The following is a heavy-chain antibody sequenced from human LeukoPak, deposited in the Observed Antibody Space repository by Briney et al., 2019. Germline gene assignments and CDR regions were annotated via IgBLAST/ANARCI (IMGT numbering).Heavy chain of an antibody. Sequence: GSLRLSCAASGFTFSSYAMHWVRQAPGKGLEYVSAISSNGGSTYYANSVKGRFTISRDNSKNTLYLQMGSLRAEDMAVYYCARAHYYDSSGYYVDYWGQGTLVTVSS. CDR1: GFTFSSYA. V-gene: IGHV3-64*01. D-gene: IGHD3-22*01. J-gene: IGHJ4*02. CDR3: ARAHYYDSSGYYVDY. CDR2: ISSNGGST.